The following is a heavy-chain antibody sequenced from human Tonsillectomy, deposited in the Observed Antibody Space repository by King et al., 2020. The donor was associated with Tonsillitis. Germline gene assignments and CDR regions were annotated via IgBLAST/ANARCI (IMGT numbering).Heavy chain of an antibody. CDR1: GGSISRGDDY. D-gene: IGHD3-10*01. CDR2: IYSSGST. J-gene: IGHJ5*01. Sequence: VQLQESGPRLVMPSQTLSLTCTVSGGSISRGDDYWSWIRQSPGKGPEWIGYIYSSGSTYYNSSLKSRVTISINTSKTQFSLKMRSVTVADTAVYYCAKADGSGIYWVPKWFDSWGQGISVSVSS. V-gene: IGHV4-30-4*08. CDR3: AKADGSGIYWVPKWFDS.